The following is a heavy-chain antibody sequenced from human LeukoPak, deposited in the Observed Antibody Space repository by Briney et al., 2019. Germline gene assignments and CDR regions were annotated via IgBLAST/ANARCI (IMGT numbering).Heavy chain of an antibody. CDR2: ITANDGDT. CDR3: AKEGLRVGAPRNYFDY. D-gene: IGHD1-26*01. CDR1: GYSFTKYA. Sequence: ASVKVSCKASGYSFTKYAIHWMRQAPGHRLEWMGWITANDGDTKYSEDLQGRVTITSDTSATTTYIELSSLTSEDMAVYYCAKEGLRVGAPRNYFDYWGQGTLVTVSS. J-gene: IGHJ4*02. V-gene: IGHV1-3*03.